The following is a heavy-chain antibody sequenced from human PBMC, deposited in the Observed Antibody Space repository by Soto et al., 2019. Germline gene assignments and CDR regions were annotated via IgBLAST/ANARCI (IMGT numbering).Heavy chain of an antibody. CDR2: IIPIFGTT. J-gene: IGHJ4*02. CDR3: ARDRSTGGFDS. CDR1: GGSISNYG. V-gene: IGHV1-69*06. D-gene: IGHD7-27*01. Sequence: QVQLVQSGAEMKKPESSVNVSCKASGGSISNYGVSWVRQAPGQGREWMGLIIPIFGTTSYAQKFQSRVTITADKSTSTAYMELTSLRFEDTAVYYCARDRSTGGFDSWGQGTLVIVSS.